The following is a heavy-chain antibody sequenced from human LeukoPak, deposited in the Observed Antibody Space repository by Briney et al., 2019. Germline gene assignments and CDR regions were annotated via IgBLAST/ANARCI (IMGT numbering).Heavy chain of an antibody. D-gene: IGHD2-15*01. CDR2: IIPIFGTA. J-gene: IGHJ5*02. Sequence: ASVKVSCKASGGTFSSYAISWVRQAPGQGLEWMGGIIPIFGTANYAQKFQGRVTITADESTSTAYMELSSLRSEDTAVYYRARDTPAGLGWFDPWGQGTLVTVSS. CDR1: GGTFSSYA. V-gene: IGHV1-69*13. CDR3: ARDTPAGLGWFDP.